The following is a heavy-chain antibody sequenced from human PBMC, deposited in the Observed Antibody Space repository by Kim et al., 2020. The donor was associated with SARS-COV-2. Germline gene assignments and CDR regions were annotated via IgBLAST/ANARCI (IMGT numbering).Heavy chain of an antibody. V-gene: IGHV3-30*18. D-gene: IGHD2-21*01. CDR1: GFTFSDYA. CDR3: AKLTIAASSAFAI. J-gene: IGHJ3*02. CDR2: ISYDGINK. Sequence: GGSLRLSCAASGFTFSDYAIDWVRQTPGKGLEWVAVISYDGINKYYADSVEGRFSLSRDNSKNTLYLQLNSLRAEDTAIYYCAKLTIAASSAFAIWGRGT.